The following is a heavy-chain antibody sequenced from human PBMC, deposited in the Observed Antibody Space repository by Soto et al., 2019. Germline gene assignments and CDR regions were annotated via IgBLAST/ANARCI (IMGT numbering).Heavy chain of an antibody. CDR2: ISYDGSNK. D-gene: IGHD3-22*01. CDR1: GFTFSSYG. CDR3: AKLPPDYYDSSGYYSDWYFDY. Sequence: QVQLVESGGGVVQPGRSLRLSCAASGFTFSSYGMHWVRQAPGKGLEWVAVISYDGSNKYYADSVKGRFTISRGNSKNTLYLQMNSLRAEDTAVYYCAKLPPDYYDSSGYYSDWYFDYWGQGTLVTVSS. V-gene: IGHV3-30*18. J-gene: IGHJ4*02.